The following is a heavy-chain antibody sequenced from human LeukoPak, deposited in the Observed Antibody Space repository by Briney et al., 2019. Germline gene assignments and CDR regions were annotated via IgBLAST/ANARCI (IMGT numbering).Heavy chain of an antibody. CDR1: GGSFSDYY. CDR2: IYTSGST. CDR3: ARGTTVTYYFDY. D-gene: IGHD4-17*01. Sequence: SETLSLTCAVYGGSFSDYYWSWIRQPAGKGLEWIGRIYTSGSTNYNPSLKSRVTMSVDTSKNQFSLKLRSVTAADTAVYYCARGTTVTYYFDYWGQGTLVTVSS. V-gene: IGHV4-59*10. J-gene: IGHJ4*02.